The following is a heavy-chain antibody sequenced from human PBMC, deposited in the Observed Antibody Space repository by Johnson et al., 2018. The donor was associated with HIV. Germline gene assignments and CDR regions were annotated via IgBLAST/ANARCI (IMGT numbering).Heavy chain of an antibody. D-gene: IGHD3-16*02. J-gene: IGHJ3*02. Sequence: QVQLVESGGGVVQPGRSLRLSCAASGFTFSSCAMEWVRQAPGRGLEWVAVISYDGSNKYYADSVKGRFTISRDNSKNTLYLQMNSLRAEDTAVYYCAREARGLVRLRLGELSFLPNLHAFDIWGQGTMVTVSS. CDR2: ISYDGSNK. CDR1: GFTFSSCA. V-gene: IGHV3-30-3*01. CDR3: AREARGLVRLRLGELSFLPNLHAFDI.